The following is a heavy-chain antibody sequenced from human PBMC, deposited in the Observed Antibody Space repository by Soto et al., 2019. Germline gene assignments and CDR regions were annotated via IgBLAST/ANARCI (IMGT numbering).Heavy chain of an antibody. Sequence: PSETLSLTCTVSGGSISSGGYYWSWIRQHPGKGLEWIGYIYYSGSTYYNPSLKSRVTISVDTSKNQFSLKLSSVTAADTAVYYCARDRLDYDILTGYMDVWGKGTTVTVSS. CDR2: IYYSGST. V-gene: IGHV4-31*03. J-gene: IGHJ6*03. CDR3: ARDRLDYDILTGYMDV. CDR1: GGSISSGGYY. D-gene: IGHD3-9*01.